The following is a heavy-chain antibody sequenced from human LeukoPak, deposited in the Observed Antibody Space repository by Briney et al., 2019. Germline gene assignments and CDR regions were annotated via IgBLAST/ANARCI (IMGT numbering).Heavy chain of an antibody. CDR3: ARRSTGLNYYDSSGYEFDY. D-gene: IGHD3-22*01. CDR1: GYSFTSYW. V-gene: IGHV5-51*01. J-gene: IGHJ4*02. Sequence: GESLKISCKGSGYSFTSYWIGWVRQMPGKGLEWMGIIYPGDSDTRYSPSFQGQVTISADKSISTAYLQWSSLKASDTAMYYCARRSTGLNYYDSSGYEFDYWGQGTLVTVSS. CDR2: IYPGDSDT.